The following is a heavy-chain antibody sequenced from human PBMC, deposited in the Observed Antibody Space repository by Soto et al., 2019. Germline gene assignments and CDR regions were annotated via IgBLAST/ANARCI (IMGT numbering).Heavy chain of an antibody. J-gene: IGHJ4*02. V-gene: IGHV4-59*08. D-gene: IGHD1-26*01. CDR1: GVSLSSHY. CDR3: ARHGRVAHDFTLNY. Sequence: PSVTHPVTYTFAGVSLSSHYWIWLRPPPGKGLEWIGYIYYSGSTNYNPSLKSRITISVDTSKNQFSLKLSSVTAADTAVYYCARHGRVAHDFTLNYRGQGTLVTVSS. CDR2: IYYSGST.